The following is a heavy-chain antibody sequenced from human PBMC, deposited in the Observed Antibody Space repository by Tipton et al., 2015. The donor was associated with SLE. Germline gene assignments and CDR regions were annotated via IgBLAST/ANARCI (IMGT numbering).Heavy chain of an antibody. D-gene: IGHD2-15*01. V-gene: IGHV3-11*01. Sequence: GSLRLSCAASGFTFSDYYMSWIRQAPGKGLEWVSYISSSGSTIYYADSVKGRFTISRDYAKSSLYLQMDSLRAEDTAVYYCARDAGGTRYCNNVGCFPDAFDIWGQGTMVTVSS. CDR3: ARDAGGTRYCNNVGCFPDAFDI. CDR2: ISSSGSTI. J-gene: IGHJ3*02. CDR1: GFTFSDYY.